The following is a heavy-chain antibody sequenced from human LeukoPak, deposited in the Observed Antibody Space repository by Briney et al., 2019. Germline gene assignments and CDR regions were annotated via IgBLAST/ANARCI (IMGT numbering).Heavy chain of an antibody. CDR3: ARDQCTRTSCDGYPGY. J-gene: IGHJ4*02. V-gene: IGHV3-30*02. CDR1: GFTFSSYG. CDR2: IHFDGSTK. Sequence: GGSLRLSCAASGFTFSSYGMHWVRQAPGKGLEWVAFIHFDGSTKYSGDSVQGRFTISRDNSRNILYLQMNNLRPEDTAFYYCARDQCTRTSCDGYPGYWGQGTLVTVSS. D-gene: IGHD2-2*01.